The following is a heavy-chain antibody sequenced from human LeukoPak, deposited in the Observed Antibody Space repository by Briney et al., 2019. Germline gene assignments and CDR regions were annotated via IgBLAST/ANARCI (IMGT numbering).Heavy chain of an antibody. CDR1: GYTFTTYY. CDR2: ISPNGGGT. J-gene: IGHJ3*02. V-gene: IGHV1-2*02. Sequence: ASVKVSCKASGYTFTTYYIHWVRQAPGQGLEWMGWISPNGGGTKYAQKFQGRVTMTRDTSVSTAYMELSSLRSDDTAAYYCGRGSDGSQVDLVFDIWGQGTVVTVSS. CDR3: GRGSDGSQVDLVFDI. D-gene: IGHD1-26*01.